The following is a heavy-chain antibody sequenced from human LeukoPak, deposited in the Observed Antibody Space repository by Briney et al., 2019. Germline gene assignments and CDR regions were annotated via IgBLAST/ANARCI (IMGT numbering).Heavy chain of an antibody. D-gene: IGHD3-10*01. V-gene: IGHV3-23*01. CDR1: GFTFSRNA. CDR3: AKALYASGSFHPDY. Sequence: GGSLRRSGAASGFTFSRNAMSWVRQAPGKGLEWVTTISDSGGSTDYADSVKGRFTIFRDNSKNTLYLQMNSLRAEDKAVYYCAKALYASGSFHPDYWGQGTLVTVSS. CDR2: ISDSGGST. J-gene: IGHJ4*02.